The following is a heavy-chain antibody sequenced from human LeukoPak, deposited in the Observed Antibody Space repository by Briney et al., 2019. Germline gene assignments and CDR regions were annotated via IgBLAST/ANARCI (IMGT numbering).Heavy chain of an antibody. CDR3: AGKGATVFDY. CDR2: IYYSGST. CDR1: GGSISSYY. J-gene: IGHJ4*02. Sequence: SETLSLTCTVSGGSISSYYWSWIRQPPGKGLEWIGYIYYSGSTNYNPSLKSRVTISVDTSKNQFSLKLSSVTAADTAVYCCAGKGATVFDYWGQGTLVTVSS. V-gene: IGHV4-59*01. D-gene: IGHD1-26*01.